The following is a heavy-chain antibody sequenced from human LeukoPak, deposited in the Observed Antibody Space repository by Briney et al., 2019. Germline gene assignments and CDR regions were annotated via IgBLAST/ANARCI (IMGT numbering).Heavy chain of an antibody. CDR3: ASGAVAGQYYYYYYYMDV. CDR2: ISAYNGNT. Sequence: GASVKVSCKASGYTFTSSGISWMRQAPGHGLEWMGWISAYNGNTNYAQKLQGRVTMTTDTSTSTAYTELRSLRSDDTAVYYCASGAVAGQYYYYYYYMDVWGKGTTVTISS. J-gene: IGHJ6*03. V-gene: IGHV1-18*01. D-gene: IGHD6-19*01. CDR1: GYTFTSSG.